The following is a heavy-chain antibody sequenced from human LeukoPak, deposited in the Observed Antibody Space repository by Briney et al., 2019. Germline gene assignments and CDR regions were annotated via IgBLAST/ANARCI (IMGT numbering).Heavy chain of an antibody. CDR3: ARDRYLSGSYFQEAWYFDL. CDR1: GGSISSYY. D-gene: IGHD1-26*01. Sequence: PSETLSLTCTVSGGSISSYYWSWIRQPPGKGLEWIGYIYYSGSINYNPSLKSRVTISVDTSKNLFSLKLSSVTAADTAVYYCARDRYLSGSYFQEAWYFDLWGRGTLVTVSS. J-gene: IGHJ2*01. V-gene: IGHV4-59*01. CDR2: IYYSGSI.